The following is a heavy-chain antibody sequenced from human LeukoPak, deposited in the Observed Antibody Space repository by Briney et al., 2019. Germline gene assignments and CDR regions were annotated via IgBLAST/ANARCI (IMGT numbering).Heavy chain of an antibody. Sequence: ASVKVSCKASGYTFTSYGISWVRQAPGQGLEWMGWISAYNGNTNYAQKLQGRVTMTTDTSTSTAYMELRSLRSDDTAVYYCARTAREQGVDVLLWFGESIYGMDVWGQGTTVTVSS. J-gene: IGHJ6*02. D-gene: IGHD3-10*01. CDR2: ISAYNGNT. CDR3: ARTAREQGVDVLLWFGESIYGMDV. V-gene: IGHV1-18*01. CDR1: GYTFTSYG.